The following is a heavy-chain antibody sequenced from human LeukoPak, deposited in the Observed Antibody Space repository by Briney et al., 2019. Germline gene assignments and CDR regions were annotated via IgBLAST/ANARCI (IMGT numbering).Heavy chain of an antibody. Sequence: GGSLRLSCAASGSTFSSYGMHWVRQAPGKGLEWVAVISYDGSNKYYADSVKGRFTISRDNSKNTLYLQMNSLRAEDTAVYYCAKLAVAGNNAFDIWGQGTMVTVSS. CDR1: GSTFSSYG. CDR3: AKLAVAGNNAFDI. D-gene: IGHD6-19*01. CDR2: ISYDGSNK. V-gene: IGHV3-30*18. J-gene: IGHJ3*02.